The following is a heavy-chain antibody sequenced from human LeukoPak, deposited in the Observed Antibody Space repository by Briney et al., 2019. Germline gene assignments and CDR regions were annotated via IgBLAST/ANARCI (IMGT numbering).Heavy chain of an antibody. J-gene: IGHJ4*02. CDR2: IFYTGST. CDR1: GGSISSSSYY. CDR3: ARHGARITMSF. Sequence: PSESLSLTCTVSGGSISSSSYYWGWIRQAPGKGLQWIGSIFYTGSTYYNPSLKSRVTISVDTSNNQFSLNVSSVIAADTAVYYCARHGARITMSFWGQGTLVTVSS. V-gene: IGHV4-39*01. D-gene: IGHD1-14*01.